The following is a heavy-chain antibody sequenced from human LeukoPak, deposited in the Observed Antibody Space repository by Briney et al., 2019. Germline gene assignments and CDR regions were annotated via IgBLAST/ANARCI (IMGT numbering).Heavy chain of an antibody. D-gene: IGHD6-13*01. Sequence: GGSLRLSCAASGFTFSSYWMSWVRQAPGKGLEWVANIKQDGSEKYYVDSVKDRFTISRDNAKNSLYLQMNSLRAEDTAVYYCARFGGSKDGSWYWFFDYWGQGTLVTVSS. J-gene: IGHJ4*02. CDR3: ARFGGSKDGSWYWFFDY. CDR2: IKQDGSEK. CDR1: GFTFSSYW. V-gene: IGHV3-7*01.